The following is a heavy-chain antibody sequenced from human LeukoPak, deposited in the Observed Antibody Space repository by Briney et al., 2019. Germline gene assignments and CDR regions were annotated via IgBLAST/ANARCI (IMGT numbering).Heavy chain of an antibody. CDR2: IYYSGST. V-gene: IGHV4-39*07. Sequence: SETLSLTCTVSGGSISSSSYYWGWIRQPPGKGLEWIGSIYYSGSTYYNPSLKSRVTISVDTSKNQFSLKLSSVTAADTAVYYCARVPVGYSYGYARRGGRLTFDYWGQGTLVTVSS. CDR1: GGSISSSSYY. D-gene: IGHD5-18*01. J-gene: IGHJ4*02. CDR3: ARVPVGYSYGYARRGGRLTFDY.